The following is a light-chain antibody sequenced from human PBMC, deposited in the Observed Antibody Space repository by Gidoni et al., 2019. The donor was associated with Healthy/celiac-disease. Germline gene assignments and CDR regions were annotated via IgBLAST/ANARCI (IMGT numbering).Light chain of an antibody. CDR2: GAS. CDR3: QQYNNWPLT. V-gene: IGKV3-15*01. CDR1: QSVSSN. J-gene: IGKJ4*02. Sequence: EIVMTQSPATLSVSPGERATLSCRASQSVSSNLAWYQQKPGQAPRLLIHGASTRATGIPARFSGSGSGTEFTLTISSLQSEDCAVYYGQQYNNWPLTLGGGTKVEIK.